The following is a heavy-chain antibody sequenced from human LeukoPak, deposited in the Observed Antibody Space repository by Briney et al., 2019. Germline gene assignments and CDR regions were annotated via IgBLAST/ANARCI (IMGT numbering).Heavy chain of an antibody. V-gene: IGHV4-39*07. CDR2: IYYSGST. Sequence: KASETLSLTCTVSGGSISSSSYYWGWIRQPPGKGLEWIGSIYYSGSTYYNPSLKSRVIISVDTSKNQFSLKLSSVTAADTAVYYCARHYCGGDCYVDGFDIWGQGKMVTVSS. J-gene: IGHJ3*02. D-gene: IGHD2-21*02. CDR3: ARHYCGGDCYVDGFDI. CDR1: GGSISSSSYY.